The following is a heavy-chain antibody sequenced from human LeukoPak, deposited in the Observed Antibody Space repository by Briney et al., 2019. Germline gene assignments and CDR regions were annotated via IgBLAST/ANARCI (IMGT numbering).Heavy chain of an antibody. D-gene: IGHD3-22*01. CDR1: GFTFSSFW. CDR2: IKEDGSEK. CDR3: ARRYYDNFDY. Sequence: PGGSLRLSCAASGFTFSSFWMNWVRQAPGKGLERVANIKEDGSEKYYVDSVKGRLTISRDNAKNSLYLQMNSLRAEDTAVYYCARRYYDNFDYWGQGTLVTVSS. V-gene: IGHV3-7*01. J-gene: IGHJ4*02.